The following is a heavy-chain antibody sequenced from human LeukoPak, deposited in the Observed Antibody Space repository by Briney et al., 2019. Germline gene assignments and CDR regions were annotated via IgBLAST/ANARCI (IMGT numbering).Heavy chain of an antibody. CDR1: GFTFSSYA. J-gene: IGHJ4*02. CDR3: AKDQLGYCSGGSCSPFDY. D-gene: IGHD2-15*01. V-gene: IGHV3-23*01. Sequence: GGSLRLSCAASGFTFSSYAMSWVRQAPGKGLEWVSAISGSGGSTYYADSVKGRFTISRDNSKNTLYLQMNSLRAEDTAVYYCAKDQLGYCSGGSCSPFDYWGQGTLVTVSS. CDR2: ISGSGGST.